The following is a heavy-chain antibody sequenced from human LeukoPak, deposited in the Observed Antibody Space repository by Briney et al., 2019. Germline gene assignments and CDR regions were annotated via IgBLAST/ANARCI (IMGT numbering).Heavy chain of an antibody. J-gene: IGHJ4*02. Sequence: GGSLRLSCAASGFTFSSYAMSWVRQAPGKGLEGVSAISGSGGSTYYADSVKGRFTISRDNSKNTLYLQMNSLRAEDTAVYYCAKGGYSYGEPFDYWGQGTQVTVSS. D-gene: IGHD5-18*01. CDR3: AKGGYSYGEPFDY. V-gene: IGHV3-23*01. CDR2: ISGSGGST. CDR1: GFTFSSYA.